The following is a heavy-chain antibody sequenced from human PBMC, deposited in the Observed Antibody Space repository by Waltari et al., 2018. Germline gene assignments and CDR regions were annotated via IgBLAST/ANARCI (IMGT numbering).Heavy chain of an antibody. Sequence: VQLVESGGGVVQPGRSLSISGAPSGFTVTYHGTHWVRQVPGRGLDWVASISYNGNKELDGDSVKGRFTISRDNSKNTVYLQMDGLRGDDTGVYYCAKDDVAVPGFLSKPDYWGRGTLVTVSS. CDR1: GFTVTYHG. J-gene: IGHJ4*02. CDR3: AKDDVAVPGFLSKPDY. V-gene: IGHV3-30*18. CDR2: ISYNGNKE. D-gene: IGHD6-19*01.